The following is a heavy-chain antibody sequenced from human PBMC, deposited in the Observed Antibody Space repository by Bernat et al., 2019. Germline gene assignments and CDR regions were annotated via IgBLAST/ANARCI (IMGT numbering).Heavy chain of an antibody. Sequence: EVQLVESGGGLVKPGGSLRLSCAASGFTFSSYWMSWVRQAPGKGLEWVANIKQDGSEKYYVDSVKGRFTISRDNAKNSLYLQMNSLRAEDTAVYYCARDYYESSGYYCNFDYWGQGTLVTVSS. CDR3: ARDYYESSGYYCNFDY. CDR1: GFTFSSYW. V-gene: IGHV3-7*03. J-gene: IGHJ4*02. D-gene: IGHD3-22*01. CDR2: IKQDGSEK.